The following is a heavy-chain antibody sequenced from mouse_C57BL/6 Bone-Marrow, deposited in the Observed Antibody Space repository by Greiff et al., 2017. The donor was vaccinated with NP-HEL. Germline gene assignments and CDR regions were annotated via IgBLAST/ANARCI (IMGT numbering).Heavy chain of an antibody. D-gene: IGHD1-1*01. Sequence: QVQLKESGAELARPGASVKLSCKASGYTFTSYGISWVKQRTGQGLEWIGEIYPRSGNTYYNEKFKGKATLTADKSSSTAYIDLRSLTSEDSAVYFCARYYCGSSFYWYFDVWGTGTTVTVSS. CDR3: ARYYCGSSFYWYFDV. CDR1: GYTFTSYG. CDR2: IYPRSGNT. V-gene: IGHV1-81*01. J-gene: IGHJ1*03.